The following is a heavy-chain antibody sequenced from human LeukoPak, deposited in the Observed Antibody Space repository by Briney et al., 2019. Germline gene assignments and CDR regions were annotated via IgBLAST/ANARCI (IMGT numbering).Heavy chain of an antibody. Sequence: PGRSLRLSCATSGFTFSHYGMHWVRQAPGKGLEWVAVIWNDGSNKYYGDSVKGRFTTSRDNSKNTLYLQMNSLTVEDTAVYYCAKDAQRGFDYSNSLEHWGQGTLVTVSS. CDR3: AKDAQRGFDYSNSLEH. J-gene: IGHJ5*02. CDR1: GFTFSHYG. CDR2: IWNDGSNK. V-gene: IGHV3-33*06. D-gene: IGHD4-11*01.